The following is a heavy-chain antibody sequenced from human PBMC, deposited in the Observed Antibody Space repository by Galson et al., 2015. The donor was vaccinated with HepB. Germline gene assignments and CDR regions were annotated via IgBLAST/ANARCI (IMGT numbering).Heavy chain of an antibody. CDR3: ARDPYSSTYYLDY. D-gene: IGHD6-13*01. CDR2: ISSSSSTI. J-gene: IGHJ4*02. V-gene: IGHV3-48*02. Sequence: SLRLSCAASGFTFSSYSMNWVRQAPGKGLEWVTYISSSSSTIYYADSVKGRFTISRDNAKNSLYLQMNSLRDEDTAVYYCARDPYSSTYYLDYCGQGTLVTVSS. CDR1: GFTFSSYS.